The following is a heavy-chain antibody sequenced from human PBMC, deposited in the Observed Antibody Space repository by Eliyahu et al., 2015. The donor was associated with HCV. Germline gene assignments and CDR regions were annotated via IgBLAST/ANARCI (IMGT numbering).Heavy chain of an antibody. V-gene: IGHV3-7*03. D-gene: IGHD2-15*01. CDR1: GFPFXXFW. CDR3: ARSSFHLGGGGSWHTYYYYYYGMDV. J-gene: IGHJ6*02. CDR2: IKQDGSEK. Sequence: EVQLVESGGGLVQPGGSLXLXCAASGFPFXXFWXXWVRXAPGXGLEWVANIKQDGSEKYYVDSVKGRFTISRDNAKNSLYLQMNSLRAEDTAVYYCARSSFHLGGGGSWHTYYYYYYGMDVWGQGTTVTVSS.